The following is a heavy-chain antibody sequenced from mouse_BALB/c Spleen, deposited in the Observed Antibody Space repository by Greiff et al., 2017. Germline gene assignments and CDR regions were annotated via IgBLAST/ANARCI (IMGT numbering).Heavy chain of an antibody. J-gene: IGHJ2*01. CDR2: INPSNGRT. Sequence: QVQLQQPGAELVKPGASVKLSCKASGYTFTSYWMHWVKQRPGQGLEWIGEINPSNGRTNYNEKFKSKATLTVDKSSSTAYMQLSSLTSEDSAVYYCARWGGKGDYWGQGTTLTVSS. D-gene: IGHD2-1*01. CDR1: GYTFTSYW. CDR3: ARWGGKGDY. V-gene: IGHV1S81*02.